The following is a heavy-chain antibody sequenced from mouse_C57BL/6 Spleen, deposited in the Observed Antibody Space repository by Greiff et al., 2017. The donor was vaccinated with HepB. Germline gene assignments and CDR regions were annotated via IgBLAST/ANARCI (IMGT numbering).Heavy chain of an antibody. CDR2: INPNNGGT. CDR1: GYTFTDYN. CDR3: ARCPYSNYWYFDV. J-gene: IGHJ1*03. D-gene: IGHD2-5*01. V-gene: IGHV1-18*01. Sequence: QLQQSGPELVKPGASVKIPCKASGYTFTDYNMDWVKQSHGKSLEWIGDINPNNGGTIYNQKFKGKATLTVDKSSSTAYMELRSLTSEDTAVYYCARCPYSNYWYFDVWGTGTTVTVSS.